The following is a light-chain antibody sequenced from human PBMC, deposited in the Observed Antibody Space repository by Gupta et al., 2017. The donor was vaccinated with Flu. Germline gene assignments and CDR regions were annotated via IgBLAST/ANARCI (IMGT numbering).Light chain of an antibody. J-gene: IGLJ2*01. CDR1: SSDVGGYNY. V-gene: IGLV2-14*01. CDR3: SSYTSSSTLV. CDR2: EVS. Sequence: QSALTQPASVCGSPGQSLPISCTGTSSDVGGYNYASWYQQHPCKAPKLMIYEVSNRPSGGSNRFSGSKSGNTASLTSSGLQSEDEADYYCSSYTSSSTLVFGGGTKLTVL.